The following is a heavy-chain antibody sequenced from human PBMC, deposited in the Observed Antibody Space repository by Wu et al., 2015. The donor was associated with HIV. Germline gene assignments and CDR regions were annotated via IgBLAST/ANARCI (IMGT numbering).Heavy chain of an antibody. V-gene: IGHV1-69*11. Sequence: QVQLLQSGAEVKNPGSSVRVSCTASGGTFSNYALSWVRQAPGQGLEWMGRLIPMHGTANYAQKFQGRVTITADESTSTAYMELSSLRSEDTAVYYCASSGYSGYDWAWYFDYWGQGTLVTVSS. CDR3: ASSGYSGYDWAWYFDY. J-gene: IGHJ4*02. CDR2: LIPMHGTA. D-gene: IGHD5-12*01. CDR1: GGTFSNYA.